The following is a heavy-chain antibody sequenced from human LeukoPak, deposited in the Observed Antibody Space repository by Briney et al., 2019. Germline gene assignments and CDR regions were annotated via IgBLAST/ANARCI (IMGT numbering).Heavy chain of an antibody. CDR3: ARARTRYSGSYGGAFDI. Sequence: GGSLRLSCAASGFTFSNCAMSWVRQAPGKGLEWVSDINGDGDRTYYADSVKGRFTISRDNSKNTLYLQMTSLRAEDTAVYYCARARTRYSGSYGGAFDIWGQGTMVTVSS. CDR1: GFTFSNCA. CDR2: INGDGDRT. D-gene: IGHD1-26*01. J-gene: IGHJ3*02. V-gene: IGHV3-23*01.